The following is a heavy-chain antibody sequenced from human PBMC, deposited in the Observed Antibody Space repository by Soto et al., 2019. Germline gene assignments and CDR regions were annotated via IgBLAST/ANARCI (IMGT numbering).Heavy chain of an antibody. V-gene: IGHV4-39*01. J-gene: IGHJ5*02. CDR3: ARHTLLGYDSSGYNNWFDP. Sequence: QLQLQESGPGLVKPSETLSLTCTVSGGSISSSSYYWGWIRQPPGKGLEWIGSIYYSGSTYYNPSLKSRVTISVDTSKNQFSLKLSSVTAADTAVYYCARHTLLGYDSSGYNNWFDPWGQGTLVTVSS. CDR2: IYYSGST. CDR1: GGSISSSSYY. D-gene: IGHD3-22*01.